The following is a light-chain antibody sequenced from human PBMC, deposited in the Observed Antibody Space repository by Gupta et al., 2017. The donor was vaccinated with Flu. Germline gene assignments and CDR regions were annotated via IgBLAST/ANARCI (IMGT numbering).Light chain of an antibody. V-gene: IGKV3-20*01. J-gene: IGKJ2*03. Sequence: DILLLQFPATLSLSPVARATLSCRASQSVSSSYLAWYQQKPGQAPRLLIFGASSRATGIPDRFSGSGSATDFTLTISRLEPEDFAVYYCQQYGSSPYSFGQGTKLEIK. CDR1: QSVSSSY. CDR3: QQYGSSPYS. CDR2: GAS.